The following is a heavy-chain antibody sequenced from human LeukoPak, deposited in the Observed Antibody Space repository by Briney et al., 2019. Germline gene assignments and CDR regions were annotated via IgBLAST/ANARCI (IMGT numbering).Heavy chain of an antibody. CDR1: GASISTRLHF. CDR3: ARRIGSYFYAGRGGF. V-gene: IGHV4-39*01. CDR2: ISDGGAT. J-gene: IGHJ4*02. D-gene: IGHD3-22*01. Sequence: PSETLSLTCTVSGASISTRLHFWGWIRQPPGKGLEWIGSISDGGATYYNPSLKSRLTISADTSKNQFSLKLSSVTAADTAVYYCARRIGSYFYAGRGGFWGQGTLVTVSS.